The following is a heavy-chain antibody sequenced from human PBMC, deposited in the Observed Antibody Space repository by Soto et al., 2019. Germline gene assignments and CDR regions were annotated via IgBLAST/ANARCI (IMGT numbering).Heavy chain of an antibody. J-gene: IGHJ6*02. V-gene: IGHV3-15*07. Sequence: EVQLVESGGDLVKPGGSLTLSCAASDFTFIDSWMNWVRQAPGKGLEWVGRVKTKAQGETTDYAAPVKGRFTISRDDSPYTLYLHMRSLKADDTAVYYCTTGSVEGVWGQGTTVTVSS. CDR2: VKTKAQGETT. CDR3: TTGSVEGV. D-gene: IGHD2-15*01. CDR1: DFTFIDSW.